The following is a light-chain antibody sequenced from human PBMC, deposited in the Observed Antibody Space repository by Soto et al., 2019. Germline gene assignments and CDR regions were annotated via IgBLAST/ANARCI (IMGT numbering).Light chain of an antibody. CDR3: QQRSYWPFT. Sequence: EIVLTQSQATLSLSPGEIATLSCRASESISKSLAWYQQRRGQPPRLLIYDVSNRASDLPARFSGSGSGTDFTLTISSLESEDFAVYYFQQRSYWPFTVGPGTKV. CDR2: DVS. J-gene: IGKJ3*01. V-gene: IGKV3-11*01. CDR1: ESISKS.